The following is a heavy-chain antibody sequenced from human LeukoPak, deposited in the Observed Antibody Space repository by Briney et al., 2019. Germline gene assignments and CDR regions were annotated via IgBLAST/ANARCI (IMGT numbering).Heavy chain of an antibody. CDR1: GVSISSTSYY. J-gene: IGHJ4*02. CDR2: IYSSGFT. CDR3: ARRVNDILTGGTFDY. D-gene: IGHD3-9*01. V-gene: IGHV4-39*01. Sequence: SETLSLTCTVSGVSISSTSYYWGWIRQSPGMGLEWIGDIYSSGFTFYNPSLESRVTISVDTSKNQFSLKLRSVTAADTAMYYCARRVNDILTGGTFDYWGQGTLVPVSS.